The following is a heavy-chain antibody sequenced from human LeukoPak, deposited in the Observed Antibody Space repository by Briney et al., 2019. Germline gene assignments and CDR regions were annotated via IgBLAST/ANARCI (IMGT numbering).Heavy chain of an antibody. Sequence: GGSLRLSCAASGFTFSSYAMSWVRQAPGEGLEWVSAISGSGGSTYYADSVKGRFTISRDNSKNTLYLQMNSLRAEDTAVYYCAKIQDIVVVVAAPFDPWGQGTLVTVSS. V-gene: IGHV3-23*01. CDR1: GFTFSSYA. D-gene: IGHD2-15*01. CDR2: ISGSGGST. J-gene: IGHJ5*02. CDR3: AKIQDIVVVVAAPFDP.